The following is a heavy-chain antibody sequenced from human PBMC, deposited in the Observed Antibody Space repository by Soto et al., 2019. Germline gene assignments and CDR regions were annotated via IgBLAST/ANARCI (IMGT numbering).Heavy chain of an antibody. CDR3: ARDEIPKNYYYYYGMDV. V-gene: IGHV1-69*13. CDR2: IIPIFGTA. CDR1: GGTFSSYA. Sequence: ASVKVSCKASGGTFSSYAISWVRQAPGQGLEWMGGIIPIFGTANYAQKFQGRVTITADESTSTAYMELSSLRSEDTAVYYCARDEIPKNYYYYYGMDVWGQGTTVTVSS. D-gene: IGHD2-2*02. J-gene: IGHJ6*02.